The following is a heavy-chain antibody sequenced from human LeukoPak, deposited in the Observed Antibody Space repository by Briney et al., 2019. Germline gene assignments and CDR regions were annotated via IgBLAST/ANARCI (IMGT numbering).Heavy chain of an antibody. J-gene: IGHJ4*02. CDR1: GFSFRSHW. CDR2: INQDGSEK. V-gene: IGHV3-7*01. Sequence: GGSLRLSCAASGFSFRSHWMSWVRQAPGKGLEWVANINQDGSEKYYVDSVKGRFTISRDNAKNSLYLQMNSLRAEDTAVYYCARDAVAEGIYFDCWGEGNLVTVSS. CDR3: ARDAVAEGIYFDC.